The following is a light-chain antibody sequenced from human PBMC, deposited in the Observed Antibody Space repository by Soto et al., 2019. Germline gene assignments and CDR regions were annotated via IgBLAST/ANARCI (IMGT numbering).Light chain of an antibody. CDR3: ISYTTNSPWV. Sequence: SALTQPASVSGSPGQSITISCTGTSSDVGAYNYVSWFQQHPGKAPKLMIFEVSNRPSGVSNRFSGSKSGNTASLTISGLQAEDEADYYCISYTTNSPWVFGGGTKVTVL. CDR1: SSDVGAYNY. CDR2: EVS. J-gene: IGLJ3*02. V-gene: IGLV2-14*01.